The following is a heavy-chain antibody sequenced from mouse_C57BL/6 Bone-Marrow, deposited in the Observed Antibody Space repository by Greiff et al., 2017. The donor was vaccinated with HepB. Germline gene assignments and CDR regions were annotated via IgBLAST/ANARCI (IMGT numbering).Heavy chain of an antibody. CDR3: VRDYDSFAY. V-gene: IGHV10-1*01. CDR2: IRSKSNNYAT. Sequence: EVKLQESGGGLVQPKGSLKLSCAASGFSFNTYAMNWVRQAPGKGLEWVARIRSKSNNYATYYADSVKDRFTISRDDSESMLYLQMNNLKTEDTAMYYCVRDYDSFAYWGQGTLVTVSA. CDR1: GFSFNTYA. J-gene: IGHJ3*01. D-gene: IGHD2-4*01.